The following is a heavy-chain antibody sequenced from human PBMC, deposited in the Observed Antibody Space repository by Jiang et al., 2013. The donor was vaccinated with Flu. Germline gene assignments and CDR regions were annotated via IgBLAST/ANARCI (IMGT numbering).Heavy chain of an antibody. CDR3: ARGRYVVVTARAYYYYGMDV. CDR1: GGSFSDNY. CDR2: INHRGST. J-gene: IGHJ6*01. V-gene: IGHV4-34*01. D-gene: IGHD2-21*02. Sequence: LLKPSETLSLTCAVYGGSFSDNYWSWIRQAPGKGLEWIGEINHRGSTNYSPSLRSRVTISVDTSKNQFSLRLSSLTAADTAVYYRARGRYVVVTARAYYYYGMDVWGHGTMVTVSS.